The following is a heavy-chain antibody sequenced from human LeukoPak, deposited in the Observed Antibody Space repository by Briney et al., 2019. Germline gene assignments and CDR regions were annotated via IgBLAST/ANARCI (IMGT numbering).Heavy chain of an antibody. J-gene: IGHJ4*02. D-gene: IGHD3-3*01. V-gene: IGHV3-73*01. CDR3: SSLYDFWSGDPDD. CDR1: GFAFSASA. CDR2: IRTKGNNYAT. Sequence: GGSLRLSCAASGFAFSASAMHRVRQASGKGLEWVGHIRTKGNNYATAYAASLRGNFIISRDDSKNTAYLQMVSLRTEDTAVYYCSSLYDFWSGDPDDWGQGILVTVSS.